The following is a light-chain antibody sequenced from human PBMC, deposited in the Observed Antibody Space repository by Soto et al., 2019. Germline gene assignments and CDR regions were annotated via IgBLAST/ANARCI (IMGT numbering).Light chain of an antibody. Sequence: TVLTQSPATLFFSHGDRATLSCKASQSIGNSLGWFQQKPGQAPRLLIDDAFNRATGIPARFTGSGSGSDFTLTISSLEPEDFGVYYCRQRYNWPLTFGGGTKVDIK. CDR2: DAF. CDR3: RQRYNWPLT. V-gene: IGKV3-11*01. J-gene: IGKJ4*01. CDR1: QSIGNS.